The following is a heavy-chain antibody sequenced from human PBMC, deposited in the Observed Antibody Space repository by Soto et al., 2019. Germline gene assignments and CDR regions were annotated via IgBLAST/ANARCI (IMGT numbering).Heavy chain of an antibody. CDR3: AKVRTGSSGWYDTIDI. V-gene: IGHV3-23*01. CDR1: GFTFSSYA. D-gene: IGHD6-19*01. J-gene: IGHJ3*02. CDR2: ISGSGGST. Sequence: PGGSLRLSCAASGFTFSSYAMSWVRQAPGKGLEWVSAISGSGGSTYYADSVKGRFTVSRDNSKNTLYLQMNSLRAEDTAVYYCAKVRTGSSGWYDTIDIWGQGTMVTVSS.